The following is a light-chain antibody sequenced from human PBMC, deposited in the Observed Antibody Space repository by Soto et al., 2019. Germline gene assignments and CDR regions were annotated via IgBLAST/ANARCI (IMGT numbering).Light chain of an antibody. J-gene: IGKJ1*01. CDR2: GAS. Sequence: EIVLTQSPGTLSLSPGARAALSCRASQRVSSNYLAWYQQKPGQAPRLLISGASSRATGIPDRFSGSGSGTDFTLTISRLEPEDFAMYYCQQYGSPPPTFGQGTKVDI. CDR3: QQYGSPPPT. V-gene: IGKV3-20*01. CDR1: QRVSSNY.